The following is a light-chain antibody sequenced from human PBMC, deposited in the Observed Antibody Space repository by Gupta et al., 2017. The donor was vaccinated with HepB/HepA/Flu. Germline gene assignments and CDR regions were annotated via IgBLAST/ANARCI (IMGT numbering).Light chain of an antibody. Sequence: QSALTQPPSASGSPGQSVTISCTGASSDIGYSNSVSWYQQHPGKAPKLMIYEVNKRPSGFPDRFSGSKSDNTASLTFYGLQVEDEADYYCCSFVFGNTYVFGSGTKVTVL. V-gene: IGLV2-8*01. CDR1: SSDIGYSNS. CDR3: CSFVFGNTYV. CDR2: EVN. J-gene: IGLJ1*01.